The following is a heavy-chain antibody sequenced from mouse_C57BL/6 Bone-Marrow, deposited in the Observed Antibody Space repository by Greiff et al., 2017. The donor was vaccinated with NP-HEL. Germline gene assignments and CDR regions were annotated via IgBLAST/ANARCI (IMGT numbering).Heavy chain of an antibody. V-gene: IGHV1-58*01. J-gene: IGHJ1*03. Sequence: EVMLVESGAELVRPGSSVTMSCKTSGYTFTSYGINWVKQRPGQGLEWIGYIYIGNGYTEYTEKFKGKATLTSDTSSSTAYMQLSSLTSEDSAIYFCARKGTWERYFDVWGTGTTVTVSS. D-gene: IGHD4-1*01. CDR2: IYIGNGYT. CDR3: ARKGTWERYFDV. CDR1: GYTFTSYG.